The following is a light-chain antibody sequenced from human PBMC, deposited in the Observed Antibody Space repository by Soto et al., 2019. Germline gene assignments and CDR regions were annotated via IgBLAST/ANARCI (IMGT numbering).Light chain of an antibody. CDR3: QQYNSYPWT. Sequence: DIQMTHSPSTLSGSVGDRVTITFRASQTISSWLAWYQQKPGKAPKLLIYKASTLKSGVPSRFSGSGSGTEFTLTISSLHPDDSAIYYCQQYNSYPWTFGLGTKVDIK. CDR2: KAS. CDR1: QTISSW. V-gene: IGKV1-5*03. J-gene: IGKJ1*01.